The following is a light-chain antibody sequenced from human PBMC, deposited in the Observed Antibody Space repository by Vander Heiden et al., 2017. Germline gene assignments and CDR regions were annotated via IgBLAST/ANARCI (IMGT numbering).Light chain of an antibody. Sequence: DIQMTQSPSSLSASVGDRVTITCRASQRITSYLNWYQQKPGKAPKLLMYAASNLQSGVPSRFSGSGSGTDFTLTISSLQPEDFATYHCQQTARIPLTFGGGTKVEIK. CDR3: QQTARIPLT. CDR1: QRITSY. J-gene: IGKJ4*01. V-gene: IGKV1-39*01. CDR2: AAS.